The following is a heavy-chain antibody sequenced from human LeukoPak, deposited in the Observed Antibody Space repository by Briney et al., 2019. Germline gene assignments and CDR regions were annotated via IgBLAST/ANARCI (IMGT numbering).Heavy chain of an antibody. CDR3: AVAGSGTFDI. Sequence: GGSLRLSCTASEFTFSSYSVNWVRQAPGKGLEWVSTISTNGDSTYYADSVKGRFTISRDNSRNTLSLQMNSLRVEDTAVYYCAVAGSGTFDIWGQGTVVIVSS. D-gene: IGHD3-10*01. V-gene: IGHV3-23*01. CDR1: EFTFSSYS. J-gene: IGHJ3*02. CDR2: ISTNGDST.